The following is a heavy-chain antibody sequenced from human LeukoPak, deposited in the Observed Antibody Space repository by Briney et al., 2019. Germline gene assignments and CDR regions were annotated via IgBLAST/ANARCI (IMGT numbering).Heavy chain of an antibody. J-gene: IGHJ4*02. Sequence: GGSLRLSCAPSGFTFSSSNMHWVRQSPGRGLEWVALISYDGTKTYYGESVKGRFTISRDNSKDTVSLQMNSLRAEDTAVYHCAKISWDGRGTFYWGQGTLVTVSS. D-gene: IGHD2-15*01. CDR3: AKISWDGRGTFY. CDR2: ISYDGTKT. V-gene: IGHV3-30*04. CDR1: GFTFSSSN.